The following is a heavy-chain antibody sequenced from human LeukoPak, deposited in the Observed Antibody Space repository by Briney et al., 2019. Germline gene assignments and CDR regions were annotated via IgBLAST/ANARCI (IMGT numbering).Heavy chain of an antibody. CDR1: GYTFTSYG. D-gene: IGHD2-21*01. V-gene: IGHV1-18*01. J-gene: IGHJ4*02. Sequence: GASVKVSCKASGYTFTSYGISWVRQAPGQGLEWMGWISAYNGNTNYAQKLQGRVTMTTDTSTSTAYMELRSLRSDDTAVYYCARDRAGLAPVATLRWGQGTLVTVSS. CDR3: ARDRAGLAPVATLR. CDR2: ISAYNGNT.